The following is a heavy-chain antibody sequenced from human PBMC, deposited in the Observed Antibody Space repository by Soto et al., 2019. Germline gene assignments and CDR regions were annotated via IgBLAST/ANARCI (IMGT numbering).Heavy chain of an antibody. D-gene: IGHD1-1*01. CDR2: INDDGSST. V-gene: IGHV3-74*01. CDR1: GFTFSMYW. CDR3: ARGPRSTSTGTGAF. J-gene: IGHJ4*02. Sequence: EVQLVESGGGLLQPGGSLRLSCAASGFTFSMYWMHWVRQVPGTGPEWVSRINDDGSSTNYADSVKGRFTISRDNAKNTLYLQMNALRAEDPAVYYCARGPRSTSTGTGAFWGQGTLVTVSS.